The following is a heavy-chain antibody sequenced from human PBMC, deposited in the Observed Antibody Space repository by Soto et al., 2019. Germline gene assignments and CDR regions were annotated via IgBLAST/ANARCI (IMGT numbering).Heavy chain of an antibody. CDR2: INAGNGDT. D-gene: IGHD2-15*01. Sequence: QVQLVQSGAEEKKPGASVKVSCKASRYTFINYAIHWVRQAPGQRLEWMGWINAGNGDTKYSQKFQGRVTITRDTSANTAYMELSGLRSEGTAVYYCARGGAGYYFDYWGQGTLVTVSS. J-gene: IGHJ4*02. CDR1: RYTFINYA. V-gene: IGHV1-3*05. CDR3: ARGGAGYYFDY.